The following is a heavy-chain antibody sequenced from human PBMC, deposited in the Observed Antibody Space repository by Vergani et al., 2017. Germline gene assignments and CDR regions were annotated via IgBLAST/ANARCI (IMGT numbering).Heavy chain of an antibody. D-gene: IGHD3-16*02. V-gene: IGHV3-33*01. J-gene: IGHJ4*02. CDR3: ARDSYGRIIVWGFDY. CDR2: IWYDGSNK. Sequence: QVQLVESGGGVVQPGRSLRLSCAASGFTFSSYGMHWVRQAPGKGLEWVAVIWYDGSNKYYADSVKGRFTISRDNSKNTLYLQINSLRAEDTAVYYCARDSYGRIIVWGFDYWGQGTLVTVSS. CDR1: GFTFSSYG.